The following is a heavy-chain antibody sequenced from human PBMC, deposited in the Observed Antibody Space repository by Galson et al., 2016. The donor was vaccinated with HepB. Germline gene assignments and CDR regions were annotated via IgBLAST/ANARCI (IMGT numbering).Heavy chain of an antibody. CDR1: GGTFSNYA. V-gene: IGHV1-69*06. J-gene: IGHJ5*02. CDR2: IIPIFGTT. CDR3: ASGHYDILTGLHRNWFDP. D-gene: IGHD3-9*01. Sequence: SVKVSCKASGGTFSNYAINWVRQAPGQGLDWMGEIIPIFGTTNYAQQFQDRVTITADRSKRTAYMELSSRRSEDTAVYYCASGHYDILTGLHRNWFDPWGQGTLVTVSS.